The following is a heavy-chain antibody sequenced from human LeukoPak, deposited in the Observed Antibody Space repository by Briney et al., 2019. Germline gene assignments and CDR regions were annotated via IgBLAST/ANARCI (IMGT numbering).Heavy chain of an antibody. CDR1: GFTFSSYS. Sequence: GGSLRLSCAASGFTFSSYSMNWVRQAPGKGLEWVSSISSSSYIYYADSVKGRFTISRDNAKNSLYLQMNSLRAEDTAVYYCAKRVSTSGTTVGKGFDYWGQGTLVTVSS. D-gene: IGHD4-23*01. CDR3: AKRVSTSGTTVGKGFDY. CDR2: ISSSSYI. J-gene: IGHJ4*02. V-gene: IGHV3-21*01.